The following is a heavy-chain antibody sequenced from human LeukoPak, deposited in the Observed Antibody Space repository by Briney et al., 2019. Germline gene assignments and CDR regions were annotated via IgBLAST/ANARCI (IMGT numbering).Heavy chain of an antibody. J-gene: IGHJ4*02. V-gene: IGHV1-18*01. Sequence: ASVKVSSKASGYTFTSDGISWGRQTPEQGLERIGWISAYNGNTNYAQNLQGRGTITTDTSTSTAYMELRSLSSDDTAVYYCARDSPPYDYVWGSYRYQDYWGQGTLVTVSS. CDR3: ARDSPPYDYVWGSYRYQDY. D-gene: IGHD3-16*02. CDR2: ISAYNGNT. CDR1: GYTFTSDG.